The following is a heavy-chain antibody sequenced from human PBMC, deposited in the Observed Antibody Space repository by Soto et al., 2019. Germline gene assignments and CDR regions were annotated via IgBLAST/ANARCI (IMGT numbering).Heavy chain of an antibody. CDR1: GGTFSSYA. CDR2: SIPIFGTA. D-gene: IGHD3-22*01. J-gene: IGHJ6*02. Sequence: QVQLVQSGAEVKKPGSSVKVSCKASGGTFSSYAISWVRQAPGQGLEWMGGSIPIFGTANYAQKFQGRVTITADESTSTAYMELSSLRSEDTAVYYCARDGGYYDSSGRRGMDVWGQGTTVTVSS. V-gene: IGHV1-69*01. CDR3: ARDGGYYDSSGRRGMDV.